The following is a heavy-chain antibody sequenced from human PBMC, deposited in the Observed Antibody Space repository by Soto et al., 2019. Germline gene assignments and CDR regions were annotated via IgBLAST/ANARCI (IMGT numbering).Heavy chain of an antibody. V-gene: IGHV4-59*01. CDR3: ARDASETGFDY. D-gene: IGHD1-1*01. CDR1: GDSISSYY. Sequence: PSETLSLTCTVSGDSISSYYWRWIRQPPGKGLEWIGYIYYSGSTNYNPSLKSRVTISVDTSKNQFSLKLSSVTAADTAVYYCARDASETGFDYWGQGTLVTVSS. CDR2: IYYSGST. J-gene: IGHJ4*02.